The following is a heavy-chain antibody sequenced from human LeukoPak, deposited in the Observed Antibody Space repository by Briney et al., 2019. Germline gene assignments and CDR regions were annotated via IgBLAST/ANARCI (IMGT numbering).Heavy chain of an antibody. V-gene: IGHV4-59*01. CDR2: IYNGGT. CDR3: ARDAARGYRAFDY. CDR1: GGFISTYY. Sequence: PSETLSLTCTVSGGFISTYYWSWIRQTPGKGLEWIGYIYNGGTNYNPSLKRRVAISVDKSQNHFSLKLSSVTAADTAVYYCARDAARGYRAFDYWGQGILVTVSS. D-gene: IGHD3-22*01. J-gene: IGHJ4*02.